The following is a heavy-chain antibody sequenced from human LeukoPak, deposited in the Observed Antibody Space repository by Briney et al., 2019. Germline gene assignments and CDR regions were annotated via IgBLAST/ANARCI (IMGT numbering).Heavy chain of an antibody. J-gene: IGHJ6*03. V-gene: IGHV1-69*05. CDR2: IIPMFGAA. Sequence: SVKVSCKVSGGTFRSYAISWVRQAPGQGLEWMGGIIPMFGAANYAPKFRDRVTITTDDSTSTAYMELSSLRSEDTAMYYCGRGDSSSSVYYYHMDVWGKGTTVTVSS. D-gene: IGHD6-6*01. CDR1: GGTFRSYA. CDR3: GRGDSSSSVYYYHMDV.